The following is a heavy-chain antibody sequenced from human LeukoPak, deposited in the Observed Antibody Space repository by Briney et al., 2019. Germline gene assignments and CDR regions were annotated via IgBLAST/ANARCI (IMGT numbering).Heavy chain of an antibody. CDR2: IIPILGIA. CDR1: GGTFSSYA. J-gene: IGHJ4*02. CDR3: ARPNYYDSSGYEGSGFDY. Sequence: SVKVSCKASGGTFSSYAISWVRQAPGQGLDWMGRIIPILGIANYAQKFQGRVTITADKSTSTAYMELSSLRSEDTAVYYCARPNYYDSSGYEGSGFDYWGQGTLVTVSS. V-gene: IGHV1-69*04. D-gene: IGHD3-22*01.